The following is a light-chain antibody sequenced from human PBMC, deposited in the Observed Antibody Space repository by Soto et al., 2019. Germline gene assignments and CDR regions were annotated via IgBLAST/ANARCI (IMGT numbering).Light chain of an antibody. CDR1: SSDVGGYNY. Sequence: QSVLTQPASVSGSPGQSITISCTGTSSDVGGYNYVSWYQQHPGTAPKLMIYEVSNRPSGLSNRFSGSKSGNTASLTTSGLQAEDEADYYCSSYTSSSSLYVFGTGTKVTVL. CDR2: EVS. CDR3: SSYTSSSSLYV. J-gene: IGLJ1*01. V-gene: IGLV2-14*01.